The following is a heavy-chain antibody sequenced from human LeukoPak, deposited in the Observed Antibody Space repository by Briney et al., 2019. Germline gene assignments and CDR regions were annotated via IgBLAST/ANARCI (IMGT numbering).Heavy chain of an antibody. J-gene: IGHJ4*02. V-gene: IGHV3-53*01. CDR2: ILPGGVT. CDR3: VRERDYDTYFDF. D-gene: IGHD3-9*01. Sequence: GGSLRLSCAVSGFSVRANHMAWVRQGLGQGLEWISVILPGGVTHYTDSLKDRFAISIDSSKNLLYLQMDSLRAGDTALYYCVRERDYDTYFDFWGRGTLVTVS. CDR1: GFSVRANH.